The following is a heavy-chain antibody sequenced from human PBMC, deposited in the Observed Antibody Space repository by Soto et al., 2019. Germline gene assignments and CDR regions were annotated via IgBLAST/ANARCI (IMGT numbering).Heavy chain of an antibody. D-gene: IGHD2-2*01. CDR3: AREAGYCSSTSCQPDY. Sequence: PGGSLRLSCAASGFTFSSYGMHWVRQAPGKGLEWVAVIWYDGSNKYYADSVKGRFTISRDNSKNTLYLQMNSLRAEDTAVYYCAREAGYCSSTSCQPDYWGQGTLVTVSS. J-gene: IGHJ4*02. CDR1: GFTFSSYG. V-gene: IGHV3-33*01. CDR2: IWYDGSNK.